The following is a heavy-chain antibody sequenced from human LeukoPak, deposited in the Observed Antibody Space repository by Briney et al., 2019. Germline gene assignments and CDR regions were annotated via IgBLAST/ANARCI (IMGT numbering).Heavy chain of an antibody. V-gene: IGHV3-23*01. Sequence: GGSLRLSCAASGFTFSSYSMNWVRQAPGKGLEWVSVISGSGGTTYYADSVKGRFTISRDNAKNTLYMQMNSLRAEDTAVYYCAKDWPHSVWGQGTLVTVSS. J-gene: IGHJ4*02. CDR1: GFTFSSYS. CDR2: ISGSGGTT. CDR3: AKDWPHSV.